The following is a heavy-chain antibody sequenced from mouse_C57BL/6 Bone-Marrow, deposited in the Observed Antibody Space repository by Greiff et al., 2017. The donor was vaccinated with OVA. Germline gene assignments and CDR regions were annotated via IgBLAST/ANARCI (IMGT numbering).Heavy chain of an antibody. CDR2: IDPSDSYT. CDR3: ARSLDGFDY. V-gene: IGHV1-69*01. J-gene: IGHJ2*01. Sequence: VPLPHPGPALFLPFPSLSLSCPASGYSFTSYWMHWVKQRPGQGLEWIGEIDPSDSYTNYNQKFKGKSTLTVDKPHSTACMKISSLTAEDSAFYYGARSLDGFDYWGQGTTLTVSS. D-gene: IGHD2-3*01. CDR1: GYSFTSYW.